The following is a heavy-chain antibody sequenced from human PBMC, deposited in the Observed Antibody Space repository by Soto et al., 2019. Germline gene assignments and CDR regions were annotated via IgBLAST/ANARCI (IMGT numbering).Heavy chain of an antibody. D-gene: IGHD3-3*01. J-gene: IGHJ4*02. CDR3: AHRVLRTVFGLVTTTAIYFDF. CDR2: IYWDDDK. V-gene: IGHV2-5*02. CDR1: GFSLTTSGVG. Sequence: QITLNESGPTQVKPRQTLTLTCTFSGFSLTTSGVGVGWIRQSPGKAPEWLALIYWDDDKRYSPSLKSRLTITKDTSKNRVVLTMADLDPADTATYYCAHRVLRTVFGLVTTTAIYFDFWAQGTPVAVSS.